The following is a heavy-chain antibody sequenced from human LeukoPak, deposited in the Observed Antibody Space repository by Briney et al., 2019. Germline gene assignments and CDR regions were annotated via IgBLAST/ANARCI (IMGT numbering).Heavy chain of an antibody. CDR3: ARQWGYTSGYTYYFYYMDV. CDR1: GGSISSGSYC. J-gene: IGHJ6*03. D-gene: IGHD5-18*01. Sequence: SETLPLTCSLSGGSISSGSYCWGWIRQPPGKGLEWIGTICYSGTAYYNPSLKSRVTISVDTSKNQFSLKLSSVTAADTAVYSCARQWGYTSGYTYYFYYMDVWGKGTTVTVSS. CDR2: ICYSGTA. V-gene: IGHV4-39*01.